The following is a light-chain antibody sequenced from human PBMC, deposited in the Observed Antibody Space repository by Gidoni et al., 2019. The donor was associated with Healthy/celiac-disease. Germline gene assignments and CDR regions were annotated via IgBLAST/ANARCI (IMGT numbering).Light chain of an antibody. V-gene: IGKV1-39*01. J-gene: IGKJ2*03. CDR1: QSISSY. CDR2: AAS. CDR3: QQSYSTPYS. Sequence: DLQLTQSPSSLSASVGDRVTITCRASQSISSYLNLYQQKPGKAPKLLSYAASSLQSGVPSRFSGSGSGTDFTLTISSLQPEDFATYYCQQSYSTPYSFGQGTKLEIK.